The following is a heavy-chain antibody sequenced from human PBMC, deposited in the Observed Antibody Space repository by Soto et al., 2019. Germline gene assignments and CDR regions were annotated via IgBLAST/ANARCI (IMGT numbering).Heavy chain of an antibody. CDR1: GGSISSGGYY. Sequence: TSETLSLTCTVSGGSISSGGYYWSWVRQHPGKGLEWIGYIYYSGSTYYNPSLKSRVTISVDTSKNQFSLKLSSVTAADTAVYYCARVLVTMVPNAFDIWGQGTMVTVSS. V-gene: IGHV4-31*03. CDR2: IYYSGST. CDR3: ARVLVTMVPNAFDI. J-gene: IGHJ3*02. D-gene: IGHD3-10*01.